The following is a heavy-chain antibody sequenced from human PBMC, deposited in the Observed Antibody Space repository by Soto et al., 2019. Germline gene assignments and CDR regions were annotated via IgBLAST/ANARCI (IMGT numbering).Heavy chain of an antibody. D-gene: IGHD4-17*01. CDR1: LFIVSDNY. V-gene: IGHV3-66*01. CDR2: IYSGGGT. Sequence: EVRLVQSGGGLVQPGGSLRLSCAASLFIVSDNYMSWVRQAPGKGLEWVSLIYSGGGTDYAEAVKGRFTISRDNSKNTLYLQMNSLKAEDTGIYYCATRMPTAPYWGQGTLVTVSS. CDR3: ATRMPTAPY. J-gene: IGHJ4*02.